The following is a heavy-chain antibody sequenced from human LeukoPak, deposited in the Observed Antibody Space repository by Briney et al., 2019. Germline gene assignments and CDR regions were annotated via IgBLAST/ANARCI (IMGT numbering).Heavy chain of an antibody. V-gene: IGHV1-69*01. CDR1: GGTFSSYA. CDR2: IIPIFGTA. Sequence: SSVKVSCKASGGTFSSYAISWVRQAPGQGLEWMGGIIPIFGTANYAQKFQGRVTITADESTSTAYMELSSLRSEDTAVYYCASEPPRYFDWSGFNWFDPWGQGTLVTVSS. D-gene: IGHD3-9*01. J-gene: IGHJ5*02. CDR3: ASEPPRYFDWSGFNWFDP.